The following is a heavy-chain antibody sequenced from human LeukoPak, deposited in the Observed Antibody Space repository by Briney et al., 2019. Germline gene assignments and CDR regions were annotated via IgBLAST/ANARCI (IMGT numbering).Heavy chain of an antibody. D-gene: IGHD3-10*01. V-gene: IGHV4-59*01. CDR2: IYYSGST. CDR1: GGSISSYY. J-gene: IGHJ3*02. CDR3: ARAFPRGNYYGAFDI. Sequence: PSETLSLTCTVSGGSISSYYWSWIRQPPGKGLEWIGYIYYSGSTNYNPSLKSRVTISVDTSKNQFSLKLSSVTAADTAVYYCARAFPRGNYYGAFDIWGQGTMVTVSS.